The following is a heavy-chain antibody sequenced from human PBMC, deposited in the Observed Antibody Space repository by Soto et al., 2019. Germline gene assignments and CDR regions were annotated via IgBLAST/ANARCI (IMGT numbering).Heavy chain of an antibody. J-gene: IGHJ3*02. Sequence: GASVKVSCKASGYTFTSYYMHWVRPAPGQGLEWMGIVTPTGDYTAYAQMFQGRVTMTRDTSATTVYMELSSLTSEDTAVYYCTRRPPSSGHPGLYAFDIWGQGTMVTVSS. CDR1: GYTFTSYY. D-gene: IGHD3-22*01. V-gene: IGHV1-46*01. CDR3: TRRPPSSGHPGLYAFDI. CDR2: VTPTGDYT.